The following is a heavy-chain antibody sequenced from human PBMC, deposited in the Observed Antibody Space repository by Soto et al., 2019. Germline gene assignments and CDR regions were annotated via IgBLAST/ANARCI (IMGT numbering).Heavy chain of an antibody. CDR3: AKDSPYSASYKEDAFDI. D-gene: IGHD1-26*01. CDR2: ISGSGRST. J-gene: IGHJ3*02. V-gene: IGHV3-23*01. CDR1: GFTFSSYA. Sequence: GGSLRLSCAASGFTFSSYAMTWVRQAPGKGLEWVAAISGSGRSTYYADSVKGRLIIPRDNSKNTLFLQMNSLRAEDTAVYYCAKDSPYSASYKEDAFDIWGQGTMVTVSS.